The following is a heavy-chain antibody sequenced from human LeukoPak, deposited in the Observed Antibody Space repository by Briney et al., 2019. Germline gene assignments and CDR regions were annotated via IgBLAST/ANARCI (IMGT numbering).Heavy chain of an antibody. D-gene: IGHD3-3*01. Sequence: SETLSLTCTVSGGSISSYYWSWIRQPPGKGLEWIGYIYYSGSTNYNPSLKSRVTISVDTSKNQFSLKLSSVTAADTAVYYCTGNGYYSLEYWGRGTLVTVSS. V-gene: IGHV4-59*12. CDR2: IYYSGST. CDR3: TGNGYYSLEY. J-gene: IGHJ4*02. CDR1: GGSISSYY.